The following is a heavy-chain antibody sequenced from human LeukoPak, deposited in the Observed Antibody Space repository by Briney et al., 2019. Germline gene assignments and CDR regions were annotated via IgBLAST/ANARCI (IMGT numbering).Heavy chain of an antibody. D-gene: IGHD3-10*01. V-gene: IGHV1-46*01. CDR1: GYTFTSYY. CDR3: ARGALWFGVISGENWFDP. J-gene: IGHJ5*02. CDR2: INPSGGST. Sequence: GASVKVSCKASGYTFTSYYMHWVRQVPGQGLEWMGIINPSGGSTSYAQKFQGRVTMTRDTSTSTVYMELSSLRSEDTAVYYCARGALWFGVISGENWFDPWGQGTLVTVSS.